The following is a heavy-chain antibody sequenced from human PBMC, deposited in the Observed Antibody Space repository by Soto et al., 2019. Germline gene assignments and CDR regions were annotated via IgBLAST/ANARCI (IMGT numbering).Heavy chain of an antibody. D-gene: IGHD2-15*01. V-gene: IGHV3-30-3*01. CDR1: GFTFSSYA. J-gene: IGHJ6*02. Sequence: QVQLVESGGGVVQPGRSVRLSCAASGFTFSSYAMHWVRQAPGKGLEWVAVISYDGSNKYYADSVKGRFTISRDNSKNTLYLQMNSLRAEDTAVYYCARDYCSGGSCLVGGMDVWGQGTTVTVSS. CDR3: ARDYCSGGSCLVGGMDV. CDR2: ISYDGSNK.